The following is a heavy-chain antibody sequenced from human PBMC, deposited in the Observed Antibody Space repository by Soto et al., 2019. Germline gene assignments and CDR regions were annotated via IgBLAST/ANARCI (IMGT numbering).Heavy chain of an antibody. J-gene: IGHJ6*02. Sequence: EVQLVESGGGLVQPGGSLRLSCAASGFTFSLYSMSWVRQAPGKGLEWVSYISRSSTGIHYADSVKSRFTISRDDATNSMHRQMNSLRDGDKAVYYCARAVTWGLDVWGQGTTVSISS. CDR2: ISRSSTGI. CDR3: ARAVTWGLDV. CDR1: GFTFSLYS. V-gene: IGHV3-48*02. D-gene: IGHD3-10*01.